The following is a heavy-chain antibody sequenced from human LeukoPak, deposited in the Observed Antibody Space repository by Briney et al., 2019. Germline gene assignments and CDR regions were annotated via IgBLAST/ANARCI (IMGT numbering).Heavy chain of an antibody. CDR2: IRYDGSNK. CDR1: GFTFSSYG. Sequence: GGSLRLSCAASGFTFSSYGMHWVRQAPGKGLEWVAFIRYDGSNKYYADSVKGRFTISRDNSKNTLYLQMNSLRAEDTAVYYCARELIAAAGTRAFDIWGQGTMVTVSS. V-gene: IGHV3-30*02. D-gene: IGHD6-13*01. CDR3: ARELIAAAGTRAFDI. J-gene: IGHJ3*02.